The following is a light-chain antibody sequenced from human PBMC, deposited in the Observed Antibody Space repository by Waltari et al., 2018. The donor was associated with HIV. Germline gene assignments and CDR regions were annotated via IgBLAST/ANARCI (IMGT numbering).Light chain of an antibody. J-gene: IGLJ2*01. CDR3: NSHVTGGTIV. CDR2: ELN. Sequence: QSDLTQPASVSGSPGQSINISCTGTSSDIGAYNHVCWYQQYPGQTPNLILYELNTRPSGVPSLFSGSKPGTAASLPISGLQAEDEAQYHCNSHVTGGTIVFGGGTKLTGL. CDR1: SSDIGAYNH. V-gene: IGLV2-14*01.